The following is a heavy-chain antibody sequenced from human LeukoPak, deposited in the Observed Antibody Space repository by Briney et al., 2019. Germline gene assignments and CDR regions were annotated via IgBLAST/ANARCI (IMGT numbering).Heavy chain of an antibody. CDR3: ARGGDYDRKYYYMDV. D-gene: IGHD2-21*02. V-gene: IGHV3-7*01. CDR2: IKQDGSEK. Sequence: GGSLRLSCAASGFTFSSYWMSWVRQAPGKGLEWVANIKQDGSEKYYVDSVKGRFTISRDNAKNSLYLQMNSLRAEDTAVYYCARGGDYDRKYYYMDVWGRGTTVTVSS. CDR1: GFTFSSYW. J-gene: IGHJ6*03.